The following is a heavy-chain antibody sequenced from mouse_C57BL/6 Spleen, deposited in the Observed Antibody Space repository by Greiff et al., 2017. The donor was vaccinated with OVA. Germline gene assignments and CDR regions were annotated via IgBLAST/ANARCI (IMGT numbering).Heavy chain of an antibody. CDR3: TSGGAMDY. CDR1: GYTFTDYE. V-gene: IGHV1-15*01. J-gene: IGHJ4*01. CDR2: IDPETGGT. Sequence: VKLMESGAELVRPGASVTLSCKASGYTFTDYEMHWVKQTPVHGLEWIGAIDPETGGTAYNQKFKGKAILTADKSSSTAYMELRSLTSEDSAVYYCTSGGAMDYWGQGTSVTVSS. D-gene: IGHD4-1*01.